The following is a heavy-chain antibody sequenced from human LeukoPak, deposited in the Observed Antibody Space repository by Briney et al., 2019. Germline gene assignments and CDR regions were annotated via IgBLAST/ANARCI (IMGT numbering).Heavy chain of an antibody. D-gene: IGHD3-16*01. V-gene: IGHV4-38-2*02. CDR2: IYHSGST. CDR3: ARLGPYYYYYMDV. J-gene: IGHJ6*03. Sequence: PSETLSLTCTVSGYSISSGFYWGWIRQPPGKGLEWIGSIYHSGSTYYNPSLKSRVTISVDTSKNQFSLKLSSVTAADTAVYYCARLGPYYYYYMDVWGKGTTVTVSS. CDR1: GYSISSGFY.